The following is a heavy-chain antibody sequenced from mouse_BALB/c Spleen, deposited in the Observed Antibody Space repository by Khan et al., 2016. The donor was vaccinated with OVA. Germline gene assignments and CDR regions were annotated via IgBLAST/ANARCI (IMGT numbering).Heavy chain of an antibody. J-gene: IGHJ3*01. CDR1: GYTFTNYW. Sequence: QVQLQQPGTELVRPGTSVKLSCKASGYTFTNYWMNWIKQRPEQGLEWIGRIDPDDSETHYNQEFKDKAILTVDKSSRTAYMQLSSLTSEDAAVYYCARNPFAYWGQGTLVTVSA. CDR2: IDPDDSET. CDR3: ARNPFAY. V-gene: IGHV1-52*01.